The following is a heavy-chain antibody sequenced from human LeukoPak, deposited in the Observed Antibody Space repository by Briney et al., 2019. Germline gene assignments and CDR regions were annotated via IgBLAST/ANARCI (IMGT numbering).Heavy chain of an antibody. J-gene: IGHJ4*02. CDR2: ISSSSSYI. V-gene: IGHV3-21*01. Sequence: GGSLRLSCAASGFTFSSYSMNWVRQAPGKGLEWVSSISSSSSYIYYADSVKGRFTISRDNAKNSLYLQMNSLRAEDTAVYYCASSAGGSYYPREDYWGQGTLVTVSS. CDR1: GFTFSSYS. CDR3: ASSAGGSYYPREDY. D-gene: IGHD1-26*01.